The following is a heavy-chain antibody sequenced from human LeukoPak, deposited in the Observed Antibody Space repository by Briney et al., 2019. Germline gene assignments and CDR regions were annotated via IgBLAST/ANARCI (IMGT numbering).Heavy chain of an antibody. V-gene: IGHV1-2*02. CDR2: INPDSGVT. D-gene: IGHD4-17*01. CDR3: ARDPSTVTTRHLDY. Sequence: ASVRVSCKASGYTFTAYYLHWVRQAPGQGLEWMGWINPDSGVTNYAQKFQGRVTMTRGTSISTAYMELSRLKSDDAAVYYCARDPSTVTTRHLDYWAQGTLVTVSS. CDR1: GYTFTAYY. J-gene: IGHJ4*02.